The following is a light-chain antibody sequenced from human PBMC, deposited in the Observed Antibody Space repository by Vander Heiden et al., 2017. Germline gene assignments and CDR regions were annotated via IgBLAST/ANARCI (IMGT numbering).Light chain of an antibody. V-gene: IGKV3-15*01. Sequence: EIVMTQSPATLSVSPGERATLSCRASQSISSNLAWYQQKPGQAPRLLIYVASTRATGIPARFSGSGSGTEFTLTISSLQSEDFAVYYCQQYINWPRTFGQGTKVEIK. CDR2: VAS. CDR3: QQYINWPRT. CDR1: QSISSN. J-gene: IGKJ1*01.